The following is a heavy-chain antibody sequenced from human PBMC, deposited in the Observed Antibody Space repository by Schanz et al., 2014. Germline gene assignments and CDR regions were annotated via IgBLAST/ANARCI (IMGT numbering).Heavy chain of an antibody. CDR1: GFTFNGHA. D-gene: IGHD5-18*01. CDR3: ASERGYSYGYGAFDI. CDR2: TSYDGSQK. J-gene: IGHJ3*02. V-gene: IGHV3-30*14. Sequence: QVQLVESGGGVVQPGGSLRLSCESSGFTFNGHAMHWVRQAPGKGLEWVAVTSYDGSQKYYADSVKGRFTISRDNSKNTLYLQMNSLRAEDTALYYCASERGYSYGYGAFDIWGQGTMVTVSS.